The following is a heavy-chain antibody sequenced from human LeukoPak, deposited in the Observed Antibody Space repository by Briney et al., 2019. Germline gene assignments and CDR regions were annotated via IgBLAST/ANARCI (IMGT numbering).Heavy chain of an antibody. CDR2: INPGGHDT. J-gene: IGHJ4*02. Sequence: PGGSLRLSCEASGFTFRNYAMTWVRQTPGKGLEWVAGINPGGHDTNYADSVKGRFTISRDNSRGTVYLQMDSLRAGDTAFYFCARDFRLGGTTGWINWGQGTLVIVSS. D-gene: IGHD1/OR15-1a*01. V-gene: IGHV3-23*03. CDR1: GFTFRNYA. CDR3: ARDFRLGGTTGWIN.